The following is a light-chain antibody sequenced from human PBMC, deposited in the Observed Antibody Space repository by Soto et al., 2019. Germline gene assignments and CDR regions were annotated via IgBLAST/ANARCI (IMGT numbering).Light chain of an antibody. V-gene: IGKV1-5*01. CDR3: QQYSAYWT. CDR1: RSINRW. J-gene: IGKJ1*01. Sequence: DIQMTQSPSTLSASVGDRVTITCRASRSINRWLAWYQRKPGKAPKLIISDASNLENGVPSRFSGSGSGTEFTLTISSLQSDDSATYYCQQYSAYWTFGQGTKVDIK. CDR2: DAS.